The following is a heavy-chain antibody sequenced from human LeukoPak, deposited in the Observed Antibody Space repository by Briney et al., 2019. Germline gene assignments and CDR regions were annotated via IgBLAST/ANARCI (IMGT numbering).Heavy chain of an antibody. CDR1: GFTFSDYY. J-gene: IGHJ4*02. CDR3: ARDAIDSSGFDFDY. Sequence: TGGSLRLSCAVSGFTFSDYYMTWIRQAPGKGLEWISYISTSAGTIYYADSVKGRFTISRDNAKNSLYLQMNSLRAEDTAVYYCARDAIDSSGFDFDYWGQGTLVTVSS. D-gene: IGHD3-22*01. CDR2: ISTSAGTI. V-gene: IGHV3-11*01.